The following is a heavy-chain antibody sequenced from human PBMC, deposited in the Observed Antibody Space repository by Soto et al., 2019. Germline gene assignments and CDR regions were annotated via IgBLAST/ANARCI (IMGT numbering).Heavy chain of an antibody. J-gene: IGHJ4*02. CDR2: IYPGDSDT. V-gene: IGHV5-51*01. CDR3: ARLGPSGWSNFDY. Sequence: GESLKISCKGSGYSFTNYWIGWVRQKPGKGLEWMGIIYPGDSDTKYSPSFQGQVTISAGKSITTAYLQWSSLKASDTAMYYCARLGPSGWSNFDYWVQGTLVTVSS. D-gene: IGHD6-19*01. CDR1: GYSFTNYW.